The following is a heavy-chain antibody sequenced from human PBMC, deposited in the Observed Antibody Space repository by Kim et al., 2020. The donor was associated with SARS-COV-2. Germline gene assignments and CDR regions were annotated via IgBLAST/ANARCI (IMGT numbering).Heavy chain of an antibody. V-gene: IGHV1-69*13. D-gene: IGHD3-22*01. CDR1: GGTLGNYA. CDR2: VIPTFGAS. Sequence: SVKVSCKASGGTLGNYAFSWLRQAPGQGLEWMGGVIPTFGASNSAQTFQGRLTITADESTTTVYMDLSSLRSEDTAVYYCARDSAYYYDSRDYYPGFFDCWGQGTLVTVSS. J-gene: IGHJ4*02. CDR3: ARDSAYYYDSRDYYPGFFDC.